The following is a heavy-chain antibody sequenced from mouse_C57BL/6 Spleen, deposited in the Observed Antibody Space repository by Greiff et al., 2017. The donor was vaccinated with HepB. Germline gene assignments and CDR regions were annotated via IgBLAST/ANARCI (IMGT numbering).Heavy chain of an antibody. J-gene: IGHJ2*01. CDR3: ARNPPLFTTVALDY. CDR2: INPYNGDT. Sequence: EVQLQQSGPELVKPGDSVKISCKASGYSFTGYFMNWVMQSHGKSLEWIGRINPYNGDTFYNQKFKGKATLTVDKSSSTAHMELRSLTSEDSAVYYCARNPPLFTTVALDYWGQGATLTVSS. CDR1: GYSFTGYF. D-gene: IGHD1-1*01. V-gene: IGHV1-20*01.